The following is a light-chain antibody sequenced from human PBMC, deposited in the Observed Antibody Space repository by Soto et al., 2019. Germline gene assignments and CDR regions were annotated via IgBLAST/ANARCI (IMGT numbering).Light chain of an antibody. CDR3: TSYTSISTYV. V-gene: IGLV2-14*01. CDR2: EVS. Sequence: QSALTQPASVSESPGQSITISCAGTSSDVGGYNHVSWYQQYADKAPKLLIHEVSNRPSGVSNRFSGSKSGNTASLTISGLQAEDEADYYCTSYTSISTYVFGTGTKATVL. J-gene: IGLJ1*01. CDR1: SSDVGGYNH.